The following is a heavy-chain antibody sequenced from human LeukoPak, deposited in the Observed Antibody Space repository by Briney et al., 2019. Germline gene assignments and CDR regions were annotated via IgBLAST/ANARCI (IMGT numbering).Heavy chain of an antibody. J-gene: IGHJ4*02. Sequence: GGSLRLSCAASGFTFSSYAMHWARQAPGKGLEWVAVISYDGSNKYYADSVKGRFTISRDNSKNTLYLQMNSLRAEDTAVYYCARFPTYYYDSSGGDYWGQGTLVTVSS. D-gene: IGHD3-22*01. CDR3: ARFPTYYYDSSGGDY. CDR1: GFTFSSYA. CDR2: ISYDGSNK. V-gene: IGHV3-30-3*01.